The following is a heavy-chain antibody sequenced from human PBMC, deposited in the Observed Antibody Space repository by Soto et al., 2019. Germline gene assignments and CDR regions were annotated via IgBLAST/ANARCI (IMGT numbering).Heavy chain of an antibody. CDR2: ISNDGSRE. Sequence: QVQLVESGGGVVQPGRSLRISCAATGFSFNFYAMYWVRQAPGKGLEWVAMISNDGSRENYADSVRGRFTVSRDNAKNSLFLQMDSLRDEDTAIYYCARLPKGSLVTAWGQGTLVTVSS. CDR1: GFSFNFYA. V-gene: IGHV3-30-3*01. J-gene: IGHJ4*02. CDR3: ARLPKGSLVTA. D-gene: IGHD2-21*02.